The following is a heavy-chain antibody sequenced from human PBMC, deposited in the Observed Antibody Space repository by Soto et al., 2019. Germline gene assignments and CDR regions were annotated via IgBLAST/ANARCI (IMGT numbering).Heavy chain of an antibody. CDR1: GYTFTSYA. CDR2: INTGNGDT. J-gene: IGHJ4*02. V-gene: IGHV1-3*04. Sequence: QVQLVQSGAEVKKPGASVKVSCKASGYTFTSYAMHWVRQAPGQRLEWMGWINTGNGDTKYSQKFQGRVTITRDTAASTAYMDLSSLRSEDTAVYYCAMARGYSYGQVDSWGQGTLVTVSS. D-gene: IGHD5-18*01. CDR3: AMARGYSYGQVDS.